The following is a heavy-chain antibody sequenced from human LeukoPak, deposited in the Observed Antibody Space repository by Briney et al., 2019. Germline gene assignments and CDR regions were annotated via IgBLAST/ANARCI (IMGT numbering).Heavy chain of an antibody. J-gene: IGHJ4*02. CDR2: ISSNGGST. Sequence: GGSLRLSCAASGFTFSSYAMHWVRQAPGKGLQYVSAISSNGGSTYYANSVKGRFTISRDNSKNTLYLQMGSLRAEDMAVYYCARGEEVLGYCSSTSCYAFDYWGQGTLVTVSS. CDR1: GFTFSSYA. V-gene: IGHV3-64*01. D-gene: IGHD2-2*01. CDR3: ARGEEVLGYCSSTSCYAFDY.